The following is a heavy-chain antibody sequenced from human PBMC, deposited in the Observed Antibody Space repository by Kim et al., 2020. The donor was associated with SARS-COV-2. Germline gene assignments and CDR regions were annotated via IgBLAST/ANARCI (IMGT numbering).Heavy chain of an antibody. J-gene: IGHJ4*02. V-gene: IGHV3-11*01. Sequence: GGSLRLSCAASGFTFSDYYMSWIRQAPGKGLEWVSYISSSGSTIYYADSVKGRFTISRDNAKNSLYLQMNSLRAEDTAVYYCARDLPGYSYGAITPTFDYWGQRTLVTVSS. CDR3: ARDLPGYSYGAITPTFDY. CDR1: GFTFSDYY. D-gene: IGHD5-18*01. CDR2: ISSSGSTI.